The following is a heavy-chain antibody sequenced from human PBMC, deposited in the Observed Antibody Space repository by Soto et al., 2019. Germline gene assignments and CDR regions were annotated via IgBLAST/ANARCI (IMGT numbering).Heavy chain of an antibody. CDR3: ARGNRLYYYDSSGYPFFDY. Sequence: QVQLVQSGAEVKKPGSSVKVSCKASGGTFSSYAIGWVRQAPGQGLEWMGGIIPIFGTANYAQKFQGRVTITADESTSTAYMELSSLRSEDTAVYYCARGNRLYYYDSSGYPFFDYWGQGTLVTVSS. J-gene: IGHJ4*02. V-gene: IGHV1-69*01. D-gene: IGHD3-22*01. CDR1: GGTFSSYA. CDR2: IIPIFGTA.